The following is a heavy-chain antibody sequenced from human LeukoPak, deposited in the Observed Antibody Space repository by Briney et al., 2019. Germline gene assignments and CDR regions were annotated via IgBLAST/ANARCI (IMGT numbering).Heavy chain of an antibody. D-gene: IGHD3-9*01. CDR3: ARDDGILRYFDWLLYGMDV. V-gene: IGHV1-18*01. CDR2: ISAYNGNT. Sequence: GASVKVSCKASGYTFTSFGISWVRQAPGQGLEWMGWISAYNGNTNYAQKLQGRVTMTTDTSTSTACMELRSLRSDDTAVYYCARDDGILRYFDWLLYGMDVWGQGTTVTVSS. CDR1: GYTFTSFG. J-gene: IGHJ6*02.